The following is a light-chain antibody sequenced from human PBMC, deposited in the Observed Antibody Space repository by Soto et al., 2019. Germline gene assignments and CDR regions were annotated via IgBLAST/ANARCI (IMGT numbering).Light chain of an antibody. CDR2: DVT. CDR1: SSDIGGYNY. CDR3: SSYAGNNNRGV. V-gene: IGLV2-8*01. Sequence: QSALTQPPSASGSPGQSVTISCTGTSSDIGGYNYVSWYQQHPGKAPQVLIFDVTKRPAGVPDRFSGSKSGNTASLTVSGLQAEDEAVYYCSSYAGNNNRGVFGSGTKLTVL. J-gene: IGLJ1*01.